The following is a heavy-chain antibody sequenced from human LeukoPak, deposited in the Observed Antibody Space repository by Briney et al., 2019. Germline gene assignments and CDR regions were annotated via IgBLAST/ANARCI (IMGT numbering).Heavy chain of an antibody. CDR3: TRGSYGDYGY. CDR1: GFIFSSFT. V-gene: IGHV3-21*01. D-gene: IGHD4-17*01. Sequence: GGSLRLSCAASGFIFSSFTMNWVRQAPGKGLEWVSSISSDSKSIYYADSVKGRFIISRDNDKNSLFLQMDSLRAEDTALYYCTRGSYGDYGYWGQGTLVTVSS. J-gene: IGHJ4*02. CDR2: ISSDSKSI.